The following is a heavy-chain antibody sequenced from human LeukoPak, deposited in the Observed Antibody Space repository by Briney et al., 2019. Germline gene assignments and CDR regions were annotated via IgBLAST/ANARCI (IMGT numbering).Heavy chain of an antibody. D-gene: IGHD2/OR15-2a*01. CDR2: IKQDGSEK. CDR1: GFTSSSYW. CDR3: ARDSPVILAGGFDP. V-gene: IGHV3-7*01. Sequence: AGGSLRLSCAASGFTSSSYWMSWVRQAPGKGLEWVANIKQDGSEKYYVDSVKGRFTISRDNAKNSLYLQMNSLRAEDTAVYYCARDSPVILAGGFDPWGQGTLVTVSS. J-gene: IGHJ5*02.